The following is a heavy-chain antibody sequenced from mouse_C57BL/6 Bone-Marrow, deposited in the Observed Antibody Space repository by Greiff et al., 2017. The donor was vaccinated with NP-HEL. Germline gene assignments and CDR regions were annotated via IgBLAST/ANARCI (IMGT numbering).Heavy chain of an antibody. D-gene: IGHD1-1*01. Sequence: EVQGVESGGGLVKPGGSLKLSCAASGFTFSSYAMSWVRQTPEKRLEWVATISDGGSYTYYPDNVKGRFTISRDNAKNNLYLQMSHLKSEDTAMYYCARGSYYGSSWYFDVWGTGTTVTVSS. CDR3: ARGSYYGSSWYFDV. V-gene: IGHV5-4*01. CDR1: GFTFSSYA. CDR2: ISDGGSYT. J-gene: IGHJ1*03.